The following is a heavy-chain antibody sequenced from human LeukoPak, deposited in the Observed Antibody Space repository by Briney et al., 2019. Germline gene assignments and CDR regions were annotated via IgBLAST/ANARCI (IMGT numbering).Heavy chain of an antibody. Sequence: GGSLRLSCAASGFTFSSYWMHWVRQAPGKWLVWVSRINSDGSSTSYADSVKGRFTISRDNAKNTLYLQMNSLRAEDTAVYYCARATRLSLPEAVHYYYYMDVWGKGTTVTVSS. J-gene: IGHJ6*03. CDR2: INSDGSST. CDR3: ARATRLSLPEAVHYYYYMDV. CDR1: GFTFSSYW. V-gene: IGHV3-74*01.